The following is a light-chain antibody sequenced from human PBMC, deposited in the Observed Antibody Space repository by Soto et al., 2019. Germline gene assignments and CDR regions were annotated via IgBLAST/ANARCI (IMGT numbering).Light chain of an antibody. CDR2: EGS. V-gene: IGLV2-23*01. Sequence: QSVLTQPASVSGSPGQLITISCTGTSSDVGSYNLVSWYQQHPGKAPKLMIYEGSKRPSGVSNRFSGSKSGNTASLTIPGLQAEDEADYYCCSYAGSSTPYVFGPGTKVTVL. CDR3: CSYAGSSTPYV. J-gene: IGLJ1*01. CDR1: SSDVGSYNL.